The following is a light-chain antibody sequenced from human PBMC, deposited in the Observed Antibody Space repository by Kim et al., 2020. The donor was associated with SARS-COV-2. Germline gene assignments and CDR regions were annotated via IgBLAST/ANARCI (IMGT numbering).Light chain of an antibody. V-gene: IGKV3-15*01. J-gene: IGKJ4*01. CDR1: ESVGRF. CDR2: AAS. Sequence: EIVLTQSPATLSVSPGERATLSCRASESVGRFLAWYPQKPGQAPSLLIYAASTRATGVPDRFSVSGSGTSFTVTISSLQSEDVAVYYCQQHGQWPLTFGGGTKVDIK. CDR3: QQHGQWPLT.